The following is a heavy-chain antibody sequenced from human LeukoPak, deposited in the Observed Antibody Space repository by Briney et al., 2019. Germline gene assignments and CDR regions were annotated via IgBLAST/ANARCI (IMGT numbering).Heavy chain of an antibody. Sequence: SGRSLRLSCTASGFIFRDHAVSWFRQAPGKGLEWVGFIRTKTYSQTTEYAASVKGRFTISRDDSTSIAYLQMNSLKTEDTAVYYCSRNSGTLTGYPFDTWGQGTMVTVSS. J-gene: IGHJ3*02. V-gene: IGHV3-49*03. CDR3: SRNSGTLTGYPFDT. CDR2: IRTKTYSQTT. D-gene: IGHD5-12*01. CDR1: GFIFRDHA.